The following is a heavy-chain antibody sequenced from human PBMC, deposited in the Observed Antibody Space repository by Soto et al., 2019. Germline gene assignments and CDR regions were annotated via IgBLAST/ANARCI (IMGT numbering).Heavy chain of an antibody. CDR1: SSYF. CDR2: IDGSSATT. D-gene: IGHD2-2*01. J-gene: IGHJ6*02. CDR3: ARDRRPSIYSGLAV. Sequence: SSYFWGWVRQAPGKGLEWVSAIDGSSATTNYADSVKGRFTISRDNSKNTLFLHMSGLRAEDTAVYYCARDRRPSIYSGLAVWGQGTTVTVSS. V-gene: IGHV3-23*01.